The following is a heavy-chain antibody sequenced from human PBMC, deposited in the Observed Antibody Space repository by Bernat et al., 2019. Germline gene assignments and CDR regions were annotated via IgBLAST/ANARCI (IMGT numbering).Heavy chain of an antibody. V-gene: IGHV3-23*01. D-gene: IGHD3-3*01. Sequence: EVQLLESGGGLVQPGGSLRLSCAASGFTFSSYAMSWVHQAPGKGLEWVSAISGSGGSTYYADSVKGRFTISRDNSKNTLYLQMNSLRAEDTAVYYCAKGGDFWSGYYTVLVYWGQGTLVTVSS. CDR2: ISGSGGST. J-gene: IGHJ4*02. CDR3: AKGGDFWSGYYTVLVY. CDR1: GFTFSSYA.